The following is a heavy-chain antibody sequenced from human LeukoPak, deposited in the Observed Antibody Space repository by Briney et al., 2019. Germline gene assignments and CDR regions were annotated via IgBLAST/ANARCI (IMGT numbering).Heavy chain of an antibody. V-gene: IGHV3-48*01. Sequence: GGSLRLSCAASGFTFSSYSMNWVRQAPGKGLEWVSYISSSSTIIHYADSVKGRFTISRDDAKNSLYLQMNSLRAEDTAVYYCARGICSSTSCPTFYWGQGTLVTVSS. CDR2: ISSSSTII. D-gene: IGHD2-2*01. CDR1: GFTFSSYS. CDR3: ARGICSSTSCPTFY. J-gene: IGHJ4*02.